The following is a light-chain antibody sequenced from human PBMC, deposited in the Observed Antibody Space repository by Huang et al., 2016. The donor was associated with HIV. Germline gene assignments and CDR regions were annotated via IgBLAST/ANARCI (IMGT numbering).Light chain of an antibody. CDR1: QGAGNS. V-gene: IGKV1-27*01. Sequence: SPLSTSVGDRVTITCRASQGAGNSLAWYQQKPGKVPKLLIYAASTLRSGVPSRFSGSGSGTEFTLTISGLQPEDVATYYCQKYNSAPYTFGQGTRLDIK. CDR2: AAS. J-gene: IGKJ2*01. CDR3: QKYNSAPYT.